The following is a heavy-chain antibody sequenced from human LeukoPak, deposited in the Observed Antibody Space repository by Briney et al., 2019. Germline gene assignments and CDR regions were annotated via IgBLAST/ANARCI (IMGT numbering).Heavy chain of an antibody. Sequence: SETLSLTCTVSGGSISSYYWSWIRQPPGKGLEWIGYIYYSGSTNYNPSLKSRVTISVDTSKNQFSLKLSSVTAADTAVYYCARVRYFDWLLDYWGQGTLVTVSS. CDR1: GGSISSYY. V-gene: IGHV4-59*01. D-gene: IGHD3-9*01. CDR3: ARVRYFDWLLDY. J-gene: IGHJ4*02. CDR2: IYYSGST.